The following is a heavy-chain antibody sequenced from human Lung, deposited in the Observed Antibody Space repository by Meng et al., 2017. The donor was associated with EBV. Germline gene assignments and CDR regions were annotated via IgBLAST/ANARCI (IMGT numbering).Heavy chain of an antibody. D-gene: IGHD4-17*01. CDR2: IYHSGRT. CDR3: TTLYGDSIS. Sequence: QGHLEGSGPGPGTPSGTLSLTCDVSGGSIRNDQWWSWVRQAPGKGLEWIGEIYHSGRTNYNPSVKSRVSMSVGKSQNHFSLRLSSVTAADTAVYYCTTLYGDSISWGQGTLVTVSS. V-gene: IGHV4-4*02. J-gene: IGHJ4*02. CDR1: GGSIRNDQW.